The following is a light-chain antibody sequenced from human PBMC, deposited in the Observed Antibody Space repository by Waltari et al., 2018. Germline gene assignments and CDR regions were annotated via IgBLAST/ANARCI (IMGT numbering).Light chain of an antibody. V-gene: IGLV2-14*03. CDR2: DVS. J-gene: IGLJ3*02. Sequence: QFALTQPASVSGSPGQSITISCTGTSSDLGTYDYVSWYQQHPGEAPKLILYDVSHRPSGVPNRFSGSKSDNTASLTISGLQAEDESDYYCSSFTTRSTWVFGGGTKLTVL. CDR3: SSFTTRSTWV. CDR1: SSDLGTYDY.